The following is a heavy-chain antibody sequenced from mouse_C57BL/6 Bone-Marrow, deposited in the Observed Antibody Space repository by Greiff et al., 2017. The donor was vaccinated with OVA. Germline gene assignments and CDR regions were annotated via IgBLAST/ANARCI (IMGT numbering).Heavy chain of an antibody. V-gene: IGHV1-75*01. D-gene: IGHD2-5*01. J-gene: IGHJ3*01. CDR2: IFPGSGST. CDR3: ARSGYYSNSTGVAY. Sequence: VKLQESGPELVKPGASVKISCKASGYTFTDYYINWVKQRPGQGLEWIGWIFPGSGSTYYNEKFKGKATLTVDKSSSTAYMLLSSLTSEDSAVYFCARSGYYSNSTGVAYWGQGTLVTVSA. CDR1: GYTFTDYY.